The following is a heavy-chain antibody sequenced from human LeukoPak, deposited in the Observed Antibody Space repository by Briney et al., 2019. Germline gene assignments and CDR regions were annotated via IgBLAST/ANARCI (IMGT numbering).Heavy chain of an antibody. CDR2: SDPEDGET. CDR1: GYTLTELS. Sequence: ASVKVSCKVSGYTLTELSMHWVRQAPGKGLEWMGGSDPEDGETIYAQKFQGRVTMTEHTSTDTAYMELSSLRSEDTAVYYCATKYDSSGLITPPLFDYWGQGTLVTVSS. V-gene: IGHV1-24*01. J-gene: IGHJ4*02. D-gene: IGHD3-22*01. CDR3: ATKYDSSGLITPPLFDY.